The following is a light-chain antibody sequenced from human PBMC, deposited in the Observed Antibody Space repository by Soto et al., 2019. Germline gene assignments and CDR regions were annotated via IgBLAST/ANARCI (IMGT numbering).Light chain of an antibody. CDR1: NRDVGSYSL. Sequence: QSALTQPASVSGSPGQSITIACTGTNRDVGSYSLVSWYQQRPGEAPKLIISEVRNRPSGISYRFTGSKSGNTASLTISGLQAEDGADYYCSSYTTTSTLVFGGGTKVTVL. J-gene: IGLJ3*02. CDR2: EVR. CDR3: SSYTTTSTLV. V-gene: IGLV2-14*01.